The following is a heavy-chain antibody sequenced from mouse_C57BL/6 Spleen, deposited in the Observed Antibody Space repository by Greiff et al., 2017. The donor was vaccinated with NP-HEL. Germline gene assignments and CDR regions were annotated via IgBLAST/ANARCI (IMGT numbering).Heavy chain of an antibody. CDR3: ARGYDYDEGFAY. Sequence: QVQLQQPGAELVKPGASVKLSCKASGYTFTSYWMHWVKQRPGQGLEWIGMIHPNSGSTNYNEKFKSKATLTVDKSSSTAYMQLSSLTSEDSAVYYCARGYDYDEGFAYWGQGTLVTVSA. V-gene: IGHV1-64*01. CDR1: GYTFTSYW. D-gene: IGHD2-4*01. CDR2: IHPNSGST. J-gene: IGHJ3*01.